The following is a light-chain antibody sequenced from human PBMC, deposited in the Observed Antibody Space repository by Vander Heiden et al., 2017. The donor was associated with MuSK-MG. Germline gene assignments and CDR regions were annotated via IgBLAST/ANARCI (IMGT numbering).Light chain of an antibody. J-gene: IGLJ1*01. CDR1: SSDVGGYNY. CDR2: DGS. Sequence: QSALPQPASVSGSPGPSITLSCTGTSSDVGGYNYVSWYQQHPGKAPKLMIYDGSNRPSGVANRFSGSKSGNTASLTIAGLQAEDEADYYCSSEKSSSNSYVFGTGTKVTVL. V-gene: IGLV2-14*01. CDR3: SSEKSSSNSYV.